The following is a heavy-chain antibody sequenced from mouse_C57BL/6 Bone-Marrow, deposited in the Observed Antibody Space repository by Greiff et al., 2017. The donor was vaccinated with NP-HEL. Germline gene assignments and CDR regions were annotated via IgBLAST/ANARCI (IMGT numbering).Heavy chain of an antibody. D-gene: IGHD2-3*01. V-gene: IGHV1-80*01. Sequence: VHLVESGAELVKPGASVKISCKASGYAFSSYWMNWVKQRPGKGLEWIGQIYPGDGDTNYNGKFKGKATLTADKSSSTAYMQLSSLTSEDSAVYFCARYGYYLYAMDYWGQGTSVTVSS. CDR1: GYAFSSYW. CDR3: ARYGYYLYAMDY. J-gene: IGHJ4*01. CDR2: IYPGDGDT.